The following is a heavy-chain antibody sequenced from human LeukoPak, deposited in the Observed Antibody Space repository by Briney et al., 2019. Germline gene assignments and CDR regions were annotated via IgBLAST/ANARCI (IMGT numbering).Heavy chain of an antibody. CDR3: ARRYCTNGVCYTDDAFDI. CDR2: IYPGDSDT. D-gene: IGHD2-8*01. Sequence: GESLKISCKGSGYSFTSYWIGWVRQMPGKGLEWMGIIYPGDSDTRYSPSFQGQVTISADKSISTAYLQWSSLKASDTAIYYCARRYCTNGVCYTDDAFDIWGQGTMVTVSS. CDR1: GYSFTSYW. J-gene: IGHJ3*02. V-gene: IGHV5-51*01.